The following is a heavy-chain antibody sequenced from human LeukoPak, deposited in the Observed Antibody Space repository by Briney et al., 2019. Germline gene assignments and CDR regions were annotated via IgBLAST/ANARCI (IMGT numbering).Heavy chain of an antibody. D-gene: IGHD3-3*01. J-gene: IGHJ5*02. CDR2: MFTGGST. Sequence: SETLSLTCTVSGGSIRNYYWSWIRQPAGERLEWIGRMFTGGSTTYNPALKSRVTMSVDTSKNQFSLKLTSVTAADTAVYYCARHTPLNFGVAPTTWGQGTLVTVSS. CDR3: ARHTPLNFGVAPTT. CDR1: GGSIRNYY. V-gene: IGHV4-4*07.